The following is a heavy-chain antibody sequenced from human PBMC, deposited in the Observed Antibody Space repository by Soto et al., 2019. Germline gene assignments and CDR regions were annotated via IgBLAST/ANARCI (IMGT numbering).Heavy chain of an antibody. D-gene: IGHD3-22*01. CDR3: AREHRHYYDSSGLDY. V-gene: IGHV1-3*01. CDR1: GYTFTSYA. Sequence: ASLKVSCKASGYTFTSYAMHWVRQAPGQRLEWMGWINAGNGNTKYSQKFQGRVTITRDTSASTAYMELSSLRSEDTAVYYCAREHRHYYDSSGLDYWGQGTLVTVSS. CDR2: INAGNGNT. J-gene: IGHJ4*02.